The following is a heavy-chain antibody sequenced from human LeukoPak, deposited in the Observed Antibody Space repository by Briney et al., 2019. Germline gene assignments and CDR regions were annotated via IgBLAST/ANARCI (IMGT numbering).Heavy chain of an antibody. V-gene: IGHV3-33*06. CDR2: IWYDGSNK. CDR3: AKDPRSSDYDLSDY. CDR1: GFTFSSYG. D-gene: IGHD4-17*01. J-gene: IGHJ4*02. Sequence: GGSLRLSCAASGFTFSSYGMHWVRQAPGKGLEWVAVIWYDGSNKYYADSVKGRFTIPRDNSKNTLYLQMNSLRAEDTAVYYCAKDPRSSDYDLSDYWGQGTLVTVSS.